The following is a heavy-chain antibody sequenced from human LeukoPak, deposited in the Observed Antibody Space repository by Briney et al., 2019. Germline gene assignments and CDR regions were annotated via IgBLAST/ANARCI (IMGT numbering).Heavy chain of an antibody. CDR3: ARVPRPIFGVVIGDAFDI. CDR2: IIPIFGTA. V-gene: IGHV1-69*05. CDR1: GGTSSSYA. Sequence: VASVKVSCKASGGTSSSYAISWVRQAPEQGLEWMGGIIPIFGTANYAQKFQGRVTITMDESTSTAYMELSSLRSEDTAVYYCARVPRPIFGVVIGDAFDIWGQGTMVTVSS. D-gene: IGHD3-3*01. J-gene: IGHJ3*02.